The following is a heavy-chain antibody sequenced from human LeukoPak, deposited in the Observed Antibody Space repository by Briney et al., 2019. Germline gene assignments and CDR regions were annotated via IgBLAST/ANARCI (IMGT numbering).Heavy chain of an antibody. Sequence: PGGSLRLSCAVSGFTFSTYSMSWVRQAPGKGLEWVSVICSGGSTYYADDVKGRFTITRDNSYNSLYIQMNSLRAAATDVYYCANHYYDSSGFFDYWGQGTLVTVSS. V-gene: IGHV3-66*01. CDR3: ANHYYDSSGFFDY. J-gene: IGHJ4*02. CDR2: ICSGGST. D-gene: IGHD3-22*01. CDR1: GFTFSTYS.